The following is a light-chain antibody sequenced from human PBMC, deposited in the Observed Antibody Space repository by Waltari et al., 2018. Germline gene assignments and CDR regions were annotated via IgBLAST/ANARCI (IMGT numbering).Light chain of an antibody. Sequence: IVLTQSPGTLCLSPGERGTPSCRASQSVTRALAWYQQTPGQAPRLLICGASNRATGIPDRFSGSGSGTDFSLTISSLEPEDVAVYYCQHYLRLPATFGQGTKVEIK. CDR1: QSVTRA. CDR2: GAS. CDR3: QHYLRLPAT. J-gene: IGKJ1*01. V-gene: IGKV3-20*01.